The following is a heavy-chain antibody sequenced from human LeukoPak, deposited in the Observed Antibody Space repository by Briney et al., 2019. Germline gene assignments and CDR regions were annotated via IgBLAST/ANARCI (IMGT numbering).Heavy chain of an antibody. CDR1: GFTFSSYA. J-gene: IGHJ4*02. D-gene: IGHD2-21*01. V-gene: IGHV3-23*01. CDR2: ISGSGGST. Sequence: GGSLRLSCAASGFTFSSYAMSWVRQAPGKGLEWVSAISGSGGSTYYADSVKGRFTISRDNSKNTLYLQMNSLRAEDTAVYYCAKARVGVVIALYFDYWGQGTLVTVSS. CDR3: AKARVGVVIALYFDY.